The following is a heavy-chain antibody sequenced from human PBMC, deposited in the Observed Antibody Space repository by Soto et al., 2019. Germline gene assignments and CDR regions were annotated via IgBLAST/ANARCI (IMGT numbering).Heavy chain of an antibody. Sequence: PSETLSLTCTVSGASISSTDYYWGWIRLPPGRGLEWIVSMYYSVNTYYNPSLKSRVTISVDTSKNQFSLMLGSVTAADTAVYYCARRRDPDGAYFDSWGQGTLVTVSS. CDR2: MYYSVNT. CDR1: GASISSTDYY. D-gene: IGHD4-17*01. J-gene: IGHJ4*02. CDR3: ARRRDPDGAYFDS. V-gene: IGHV4-39*01.